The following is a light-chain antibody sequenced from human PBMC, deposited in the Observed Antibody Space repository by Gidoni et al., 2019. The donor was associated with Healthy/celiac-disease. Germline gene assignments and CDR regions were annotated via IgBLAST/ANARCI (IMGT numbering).Light chain of an antibody. J-gene: IGKJ1*01. V-gene: IGKV4-1*01. CDR1: QSVLYSSNNKNY. CDR3: QQYYSALTWT. Sequence: DIVMTQSPDSLAVSLGERATINCKSSQSVLYSSNNKNYLAWYQQKPGQPPKLLIYWASTRESGVPDRFSGRGSGTDFTLTISSLQAEDVAFYYCQQYYSALTWTFXQXTKVEIK. CDR2: WAS.